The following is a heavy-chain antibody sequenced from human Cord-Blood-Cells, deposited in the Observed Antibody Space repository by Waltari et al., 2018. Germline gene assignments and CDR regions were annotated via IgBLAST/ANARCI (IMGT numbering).Heavy chain of an antibody. CDR2: INNIGST. V-gene: IGHV4-34*01. J-gene: IGHJ4*02. CDR1: GGSFSGYY. D-gene: IGHD6-6*01. CDR3: ARFGLLSIAARPYYFDY. Sequence: QVQLQQWGAGLLKPSETLSLTCAVYGGSFSGYYWRWIRPHPGKGLEWIGEINNIGSTNYNPSLKSRVTISVDTSKNQFSLKLSSVTAADTAVYYCARFGLLSIAARPYYFDYWGQGTLVTVSS.